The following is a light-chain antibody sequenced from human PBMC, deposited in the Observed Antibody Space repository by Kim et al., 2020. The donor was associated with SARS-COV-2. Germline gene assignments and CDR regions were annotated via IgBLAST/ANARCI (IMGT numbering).Light chain of an antibody. J-gene: IGLJ2*01. CDR3: QTWGSGIGV. CDR2: LYSDGRH. Sequence: ASVKLTCILSTGQSTYAIAWLQQQPGKGPRYLMRLYSDGRHTKGDWIPDRFSGSTSGSEYSLTISSLQSEDEADYYCQTWGSGIGVFGGGTKLTVL. V-gene: IGLV4-69*01. CDR1: TGQSTYA.